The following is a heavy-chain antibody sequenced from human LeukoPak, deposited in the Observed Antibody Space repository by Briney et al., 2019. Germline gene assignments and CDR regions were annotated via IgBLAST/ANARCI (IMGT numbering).Heavy chain of an antibody. CDR3: AVNLAYCGGDCYPFDAFDI. V-gene: IGHV1-2*02. Sequence: ASVKVSCKASGYTFTGYYMHWVRQAPGQGLEWMGWINPNSGGTNYAQKFQDRVTMTRDTSISTAYMELSRLRSDDTAVYYCAVNLAYCGGDCYPFDAFDIWGQGTMVTVSS. D-gene: IGHD2-21*02. CDR2: INPNSGGT. CDR1: GYTFTGYY. J-gene: IGHJ3*02.